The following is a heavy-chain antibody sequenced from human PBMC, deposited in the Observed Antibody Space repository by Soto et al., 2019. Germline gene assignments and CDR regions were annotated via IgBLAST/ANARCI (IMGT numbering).Heavy chain of an antibody. J-gene: IGHJ3*02. CDR1: GFTFSSYD. CDR2: IGTAGDT. CDR3: ARALRGADGAFDI. Sequence: EVQLVESGGGLVQPGGSLRLSCAASGFTFSSYDMHWVRQATGKGLEWVSAIGTAGDTYYPGSVKGRFTISRENAKNSLYLQMNSLRAGDTAVYYCARALRGADGAFDIWGQGTMVTVSS. V-gene: IGHV3-13*01.